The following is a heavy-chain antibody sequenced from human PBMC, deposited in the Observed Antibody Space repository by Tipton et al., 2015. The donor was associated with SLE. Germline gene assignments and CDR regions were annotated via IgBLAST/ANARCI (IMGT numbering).Heavy chain of an antibody. D-gene: IGHD3-3*01. V-gene: IGHV3-20*04. J-gene: IGHJ4*02. CDR3: ARNYDLWSGCDY. CDR2: ITWNGGSP. Sequence: SLRLSCAASGFTFDDFGMSWVRQAPGKGLEWVSGITWNGGSPAYADSVKGRFTISRDNSKNTLYLQMNSLRVEDTAVYYCARNYDLWSGCDYWGQGTRVTVSS. CDR1: GFTFDDFG.